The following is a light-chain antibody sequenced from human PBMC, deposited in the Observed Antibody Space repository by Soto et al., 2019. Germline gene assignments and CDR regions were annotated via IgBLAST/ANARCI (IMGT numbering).Light chain of an antibody. CDR3: QHYGTSRT. CDR2: GAS. V-gene: IGKV3-20*01. CDR1: QSVSSSY. Sequence: EIVLTQSPGTLSLSPGERATLSCRTSQSVSSSYLTWYQQKPGQAPRLLTYGASSRATGIPDRFSGSGSGTDFTLTISRLEPEDFAVYYCQHYGTSRTFGRGTKVEIK. J-gene: IGKJ1*01.